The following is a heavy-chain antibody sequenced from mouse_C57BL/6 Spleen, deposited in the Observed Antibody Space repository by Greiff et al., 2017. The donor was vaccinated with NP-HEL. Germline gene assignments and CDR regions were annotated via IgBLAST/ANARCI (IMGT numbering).Heavy chain of an antibody. CDR1: GYTFTSYW. CDR2: IDPSDSYT. CDR3: ARGTTLLAKRAMGY. Sequence: QVQLQQPGAELVMPGASVKLSCKASGYTFTSYWMHWVKQRPGQGLEWIGEIDPSDSYTNYNQKFKGKSTLTVDKSSSTAYMQLSSLTSEDSAVSDFARGTTLLAKRAMGYGGQGASVTVSS. D-gene: IGHD1-1*01. J-gene: IGHJ4*01. V-gene: IGHV1-69*01.